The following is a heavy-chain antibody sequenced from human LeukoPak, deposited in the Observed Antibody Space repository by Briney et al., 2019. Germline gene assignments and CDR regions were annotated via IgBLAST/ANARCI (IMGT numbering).Heavy chain of an antibody. Sequence: SETLSLTCTVSGGSISSGSYYWSWIRQPAGKGLEWIGRIYTSGGTDYNPSLKSRVTISVDTSKNQFSLKLSSVTAADTAVYYCAGKAAAAGTFDYWGQGTLVTVSS. CDR1: GGSISSGSYY. CDR2: IYTSGGT. J-gene: IGHJ4*02. D-gene: IGHD6-13*01. V-gene: IGHV4-61*02. CDR3: AGKAAAAGTFDY.